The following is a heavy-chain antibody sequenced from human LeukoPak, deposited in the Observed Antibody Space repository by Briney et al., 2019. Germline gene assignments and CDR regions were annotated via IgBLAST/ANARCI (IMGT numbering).Heavy chain of an antibody. CDR2: LSGSGGTI. Sequence: AGGSLRLSCAASGFTFSSYAMRWVRQAPGKGLEWVSSLSGSGGTIYCADSVKGRFTISRDNSKNTLYLQMNSLRAEDTAVYYCATGISGRTFDSWGQGTLVTVSS. CDR1: GFTFSSYA. D-gene: IGHD6-19*01. CDR3: ATGISGRTFDS. V-gene: IGHV3-23*01. J-gene: IGHJ4*02.